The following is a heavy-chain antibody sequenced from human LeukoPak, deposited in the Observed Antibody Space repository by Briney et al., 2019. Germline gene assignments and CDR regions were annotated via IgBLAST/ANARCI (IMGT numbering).Heavy chain of an antibody. J-gene: IGHJ4*02. CDR1: GGSISSYY. Sequence: SETLSLTCTVSGGSISSYYWSWIRQPPGKGLEWIGYIYYSGSTNYNPSLKSRVTISVDTSKNQFSLKLSSVTAADTAVYYCARDHYGSGSYYLHYWGQGTLVTVSS. CDR2: IYYSGST. D-gene: IGHD3-10*01. CDR3: ARDHYGSGSYYLHY. V-gene: IGHV4-59*01.